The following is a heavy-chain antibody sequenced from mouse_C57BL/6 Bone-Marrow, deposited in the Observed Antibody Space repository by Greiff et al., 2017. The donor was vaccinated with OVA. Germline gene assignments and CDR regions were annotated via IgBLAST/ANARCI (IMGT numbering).Heavy chain of an antibody. CDR1: GYTFTSYW. CDR2: IYPGNSDT. Sequence: VQLKESGTVLARPGASVKMSCKTSGYTFTSYWMHWVKQRPGQGLEWIGAIYPGNSDTSYNQKFKGKAKLTAVTSASTAYMELSSLTNEDSAVYYCTIHYYGSSYYFDYWGQGTTLTVSS. V-gene: IGHV1-5*01. CDR3: TIHYYGSSYYFDY. D-gene: IGHD1-1*01. J-gene: IGHJ2*01.